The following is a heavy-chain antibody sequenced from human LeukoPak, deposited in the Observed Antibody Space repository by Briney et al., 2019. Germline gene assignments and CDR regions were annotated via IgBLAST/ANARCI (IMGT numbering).Heavy chain of an antibody. D-gene: IGHD2-2*01. CDR3: VRDRTKYCSSTSCPLDY. V-gene: IGHV1-46*01. Sequence: ASVKVSCKASGYTLTTYYMHWVRQAPGQGLEWMGIINPSGDSTSYAQKFQGRVTMTRDMSTSTVYMELSRLRSDDTAVYYCVRDRTKYCSSTSCPLDYWGQGTPVTVSS. J-gene: IGHJ4*02. CDR2: INPSGDST. CDR1: GYTLTTYY.